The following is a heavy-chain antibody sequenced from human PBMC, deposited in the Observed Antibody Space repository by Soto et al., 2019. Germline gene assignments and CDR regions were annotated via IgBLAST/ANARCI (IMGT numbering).Heavy chain of an antibody. J-gene: IGHJ4*02. CDR3: AKGTDLYYYGSGSYYYFDY. V-gene: IGHV3-9*01. D-gene: IGHD3-10*01. Sequence: GGSLRLSCAASGFTFDDYAMHWVRQAPGKGLEWVSGISWNSGSIGYADSVKGRFTISRDNAKNSLYLQMNSLRAEDTALYYCAKGTDLYYYGSGSYYYFDYWGQGTLVTVSS. CDR2: ISWNSGSI. CDR1: GFTFDDYA.